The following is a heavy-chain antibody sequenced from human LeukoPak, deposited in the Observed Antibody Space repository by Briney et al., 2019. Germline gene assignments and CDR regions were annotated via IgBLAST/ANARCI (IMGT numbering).Heavy chain of an antibody. CDR3: ARDPRIDYSSSWYYFDS. Sequence: ASVKVSCKASGYTFTAYSMHWVRQAPGQGLEWMGWINPNSGGTNYAQKFQGRVTMTRATSISTAYVELTRLRSDDTAVYYCARDPRIDYSSSWYYFDSRGQGTLVTVSS. D-gene: IGHD6-13*01. CDR1: GYTFTAYS. V-gene: IGHV1-2*02. J-gene: IGHJ4*02. CDR2: INPNSGGT.